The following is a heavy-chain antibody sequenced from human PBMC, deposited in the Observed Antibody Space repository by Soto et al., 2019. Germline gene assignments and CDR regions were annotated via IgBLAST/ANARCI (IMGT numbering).Heavy chain of an antibody. CDR1: GYTFTSYG. CDR3: ARGPWDDFWRGAGRFDY. Sequence: ASVKVSCKASGYTFTSYGISWVRQAPGQGLEWMGWISAYNGNTNYAQKLQGRVTMTTDTSTSTAYMELRSLRSDDTAVYYGARGPWDDFWRGAGRFDYWGQGTLVTVSS. CDR2: ISAYNGNT. D-gene: IGHD3-3*01. V-gene: IGHV1-18*01. J-gene: IGHJ4*02.